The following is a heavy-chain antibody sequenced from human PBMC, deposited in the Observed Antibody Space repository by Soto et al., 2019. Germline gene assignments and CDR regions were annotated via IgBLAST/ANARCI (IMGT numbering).Heavy chain of an antibody. CDR3: TKGYYGSGSSYFDY. D-gene: IGHD3-10*01. CDR2: ISWNSRSI. J-gene: IGHJ4*02. CDR1: GFTVAESA. Sequence: EVQWVESGGGLVQPGGSLRLSCAASGFTVAESAMHWVLQAPGKGLEWVSGISWNSRSIDYADSVKGRFTSSRDNAKNSLFLQMNSLRPEDAALYYCTKGYYGSGSSYFDYWSRGALVTVSS. V-gene: IGHV3-9*01.